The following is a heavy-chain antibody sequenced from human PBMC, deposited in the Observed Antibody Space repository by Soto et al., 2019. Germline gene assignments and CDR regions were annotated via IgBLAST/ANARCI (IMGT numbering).Heavy chain of an antibody. J-gene: IGHJ3*02. CDR1: GFAFGSSW. Sequence: EVQLVESGGGLVQPGGSLRLSCAASGFAFGSSWMTWVRQAPGKGLEWVANIKGDGSAKSYLDSVRGRFTVSRDNAENSLFLQMNILRAEDTALYYCARDVSPGSGGYDVDAFDIWGQGTMVTVSS. CDR3: ARDVSPGSGGYDVDAFDI. V-gene: IGHV3-7*05. CDR2: IKGDGSAK. D-gene: IGHD6-25*01.